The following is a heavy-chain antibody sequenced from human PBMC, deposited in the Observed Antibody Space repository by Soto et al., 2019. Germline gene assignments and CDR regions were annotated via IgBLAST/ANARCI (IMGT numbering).Heavy chain of an antibody. CDR3: ARGGYYDSSGSRNYHYYGMNV. D-gene: IGHD3-22*01. V-gene: IGHV1-18*01. CDR2: ISPYDGNT. J-gene: IGHJ6*02. Sequence: ASVKVSCKASGYTFSSYGINWVRQAPGQGLEWLGWISPYDGNTKYARILQGRVSMTTDTSTKTANMEVRSLRSDDTAVYYCARGGYYDSSGSRNYHYYGMNVWGQGTTVTVSS. CDR1: GYTFSSYG.